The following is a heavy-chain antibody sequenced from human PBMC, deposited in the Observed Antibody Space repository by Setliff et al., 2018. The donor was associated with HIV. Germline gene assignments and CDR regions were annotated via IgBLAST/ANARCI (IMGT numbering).Heavy chain of an antibody. V-gene: IGHV4-34*01. Sequence: PSETLSLTCAVYGGSFSGYHWSWIRQSPGKGLEWIGEIDHSGSTDYNPSLKSRVTISVDTSKNQFSLKVSSVTAADTAVYYCARLTIGGVIVKDWGQGTLVTVSS. D-gene: IGHD3-16*02. J-gene: IGHJ4*02. CDR3: ARLTIGGVIVKD. CDR2: IDHSGST. CDR1: GGSFSGYH.